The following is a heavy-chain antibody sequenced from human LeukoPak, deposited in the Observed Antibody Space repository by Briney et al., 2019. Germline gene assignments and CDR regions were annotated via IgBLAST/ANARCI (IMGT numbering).Heavy chain of an antibody. CDR2: IGSYEGDT. CDR1: TSG. V-gene: IGHV1-18*01. J-gene: IGHJ5*01. Sequence: ASVKVSCKATSGISWVRQAPGQGLEWMGWIGSYEGDTYYAQKFQGRVTVTTDTSTSTTYMELRSLRSDDTAVYYCARDLWNFYDGSGYYRDFDSWGQGTLVNVSS. CDR3: ARDLWNFYDGSGYYRDFDS. D-gene: IGHD3-22*01.